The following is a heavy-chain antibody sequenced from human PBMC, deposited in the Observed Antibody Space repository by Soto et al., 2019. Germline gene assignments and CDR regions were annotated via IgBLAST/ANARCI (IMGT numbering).Heavy chain of an antibody. CDR1: GGSISSGGYY. J-gene: IGHJ3*02. D-gene: IGHD3-16*02. CDR2: IYYSGST. CDR3: ARDGAYDYVWGSYRIDAFDI. Sequence: KASETLSLTCTVSGGSISSGGYYWSWIRQHPGKGLEWIGYIYYSGSTYYNPSLKSRVTISVDTSKNQFSLKLSSVTAADTAVYYCARDGAYDYVWGSYRIDAFDIWGQGTMVTVSS. V-gene: IGHV4-31*03.